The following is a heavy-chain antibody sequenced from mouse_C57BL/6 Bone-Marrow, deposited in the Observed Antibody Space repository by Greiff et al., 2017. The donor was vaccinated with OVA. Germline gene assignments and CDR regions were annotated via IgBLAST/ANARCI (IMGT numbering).Heavy chain of an antibody. V-gene: IGHV14-1*01. CDR3: TPSWFAY. CDR1: GFNIKDYY. CDR2: IDPEDGDT. Sequence: EVQLQQSGAELVRPGASVKLSCTASGFNIKDYYMHWVKQRPEQGLEWIGRIDPEDGDTEYSPTFQGKDTMTADTSSNTAYPQLSSLTSEDTAVYYCTPSWFAYWGQGTLVTVSA. J-gene: IGHJ3*01.